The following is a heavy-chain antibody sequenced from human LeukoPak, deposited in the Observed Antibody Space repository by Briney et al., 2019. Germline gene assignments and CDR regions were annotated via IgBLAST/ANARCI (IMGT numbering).Heavy chain of an antibody. CDR2: IKEDGSQK. CDR3: TRYGDYPFDY. Sequence: GGSLRLSCAPSGFSFSTYWMSWVRQAPGKGLEWVANIKEDGSQKYYVDSVKGRFTVFRDNAKNSLSLQMNSLRADDTAVYYCTRYGDYPFDYWGQGTLVTVS. J-gene: IGHJ4*02. V-gene: IGHV3-7*03. D-gene: IGHD2-21*01. CDR1: GFSFSTYW.